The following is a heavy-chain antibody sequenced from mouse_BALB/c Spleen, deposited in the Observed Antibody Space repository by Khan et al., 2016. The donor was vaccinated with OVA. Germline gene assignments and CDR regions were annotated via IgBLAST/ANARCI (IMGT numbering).Heavy chain of an antibody. J-gene: IGHJ3*01. CDR3: TRSGYGAFAY. Sequence: QVQLKQSGAELVKPGASVRLSCKASGYTFTSYYLYWVKQRPGQGLEWIGDINPNNGVTNFSEKFKNKATLTVDKSSSTAYMQLSSLTSEDSAVYYCTRSGYGAFAYWGQGTLVTVSA. D-gene: IGHD1-1*02. CDR1: GYTFTSYY. V-gene: IGHV1S81*02. CDR2: INPNNGVT.